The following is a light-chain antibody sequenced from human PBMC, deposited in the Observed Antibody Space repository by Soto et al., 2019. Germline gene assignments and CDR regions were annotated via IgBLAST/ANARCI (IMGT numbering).Light chain of an antibody. Sequence: QSALTQPASVSGSPGQSITISCIGTSSDVGGYNYVSWYQQHPGKAPKLMIYEVTNRPSGVSNRFSGSKSGNTASLTISGLQAEDEADYYCSSYTRSNTFPYVFRTGTKVTVL. CDR3: SSYTRSNTFPYV. CDR1: SSDVGGYNY. CDR2: EVT. J-gene: IGLJ1*01. V-gene: IGLV2-14*01.